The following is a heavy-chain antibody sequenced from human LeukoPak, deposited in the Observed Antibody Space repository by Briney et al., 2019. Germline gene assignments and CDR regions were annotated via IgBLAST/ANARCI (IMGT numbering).Heavy chain of an antibody. V-gene: IGHV1-18*01. CDR2: VSPYNDNT. J-gene: IGHJ4*02. D-gene: IGHD4-17*01. CDR1: GYTFRNYG. CDR3: AREGHDYGDNTPDY. Sequence: ASVKVSCKASGYTFRNYGILWVRQAPGQGLEWMGWVSPYNDNTNYAQNFQGRVTMTTDTSTNLAYMELRSLRYDDTAVYYCAREGHDYGDNTPDYWGRGTLATVSS.